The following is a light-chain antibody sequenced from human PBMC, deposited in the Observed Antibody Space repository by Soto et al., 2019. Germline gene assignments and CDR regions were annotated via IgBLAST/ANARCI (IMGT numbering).Light chain of an antibody. J-gene: IGKJ2*01. CDR2: WAS. Sequence: DIVMTQSPDSLAVSLGERDTINCKSSQSVLYSSNNRNYLTWYQQKPGQPPKLLIYWASTRESGVPDRFSGSGIGTDFALTISSLQAEDVAVYYCQQYYGTPHTFGQGTKLEIK. CDR3: QQYYGTPHT. V-gene: IGKV4-1*01. CDR1: QSVLYSSNNRNY.